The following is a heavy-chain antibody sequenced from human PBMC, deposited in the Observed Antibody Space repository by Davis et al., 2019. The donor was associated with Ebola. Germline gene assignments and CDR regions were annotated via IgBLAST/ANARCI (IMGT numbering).Heavy chain of an antibody. V-gene: IGHV1-46*01. CDR1: GYTFTSYY. D-gene: IGHD3-9*01. CDR2: INPSGGST. Sequence: AASVKVSCKASGYTFTSYYMHWVRQAPGQGLEWMGIINPSGGSTSYAQKFQGRVTMTRDTSTSTVYMELSSLRSEDTAVYYCARDPVPTALRYFASGWFDPWGQGTLVTVSS. J-gene: IGHJ5*02. CDR3: ARDPVPTALRYFASGWFDP.